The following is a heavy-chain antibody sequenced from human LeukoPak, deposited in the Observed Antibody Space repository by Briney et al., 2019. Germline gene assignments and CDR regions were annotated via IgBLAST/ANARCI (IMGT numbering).Heavy chain of an antibody. J-gene: IGHJ1*01. V-gene: IGHV1-69*02. CDR3: AGGGVAAAGTYFQY. CDR2: IIPILGIG. Sequence: SVKVSCKASGGTFSSYTISWVRQAPGQGLEWMGRIIPILGIGNYAQKFQGRVTITADKSTSTAYMELSSLRSEDTAVYYCAGGGVAAAGTYFQYWGQGSLVTVSS. CDR1: GGTFSSYT. D-gene: IGHD6-13*01.